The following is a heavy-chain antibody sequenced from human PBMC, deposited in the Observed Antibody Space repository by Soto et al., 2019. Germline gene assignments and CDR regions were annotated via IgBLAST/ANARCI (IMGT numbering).Heavy chain of an antibody. Sequence: GGSLRLSCAASGFTFSSYGMHWVRQAPGKGLEWVAVISYDGSNKYYADSVKGRFTISRDNSKNTLYLQMNSLRAEDTAVYYCAKGDSSSSGIFYYYYYYGMDVWGQGTTVTVYS. D-gene: IGHD6-6*01. CDR2: ISYDGSNK. V-gene: IGHV3-30*18. CDR1: GFTFSSYG. J-gene: IGHJ6*02. CDR3: AKGDSSSSGIFYYYYYYGMDV.